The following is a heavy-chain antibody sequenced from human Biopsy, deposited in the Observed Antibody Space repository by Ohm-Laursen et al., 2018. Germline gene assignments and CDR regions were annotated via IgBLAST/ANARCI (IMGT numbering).Heavy chain of an antibody. D-gene: IGHD3-22*01. J-gene: IGHJ6*02. CDR2: ISARDGVV. V-gene: IGHV3-11*01. CDR1: GLIFSDYY. CDR3: ARGKYKDFSTGLPRPYHYTLDF. Sequence: GSLRLSCTASGLIFSDYYMSWIRQAPGKGLEWIAYISARDGVVYYADSVKGRSTISRDNTNNSLYLQMTSLRPEDTAVFYCARGKYKDFSTGLPRPYHYTLDFWGPGTTVTVSS.